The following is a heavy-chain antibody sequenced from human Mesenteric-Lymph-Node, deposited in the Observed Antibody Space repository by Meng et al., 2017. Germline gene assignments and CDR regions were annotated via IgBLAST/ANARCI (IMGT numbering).Heavy chain of an antibody. D-gene: IGHD6-19*01. Sequence: GGSLKISCAASGFTFSSYEMNWVRQAPGKGLEWISSISSNGYTIFYADSVKGRFAISRDNAKNSLYLQMNSLRAEDTAVYYCARLVAGQGLGTFDYWGQGTRVTVSP. CDR2: ISSNGYTI. CDR3: ARLVAGQGLGTFDY. J-gene: IGHJ4*02. V-gene: IGHV3-48*03. CDR1: GFTFSSYE.